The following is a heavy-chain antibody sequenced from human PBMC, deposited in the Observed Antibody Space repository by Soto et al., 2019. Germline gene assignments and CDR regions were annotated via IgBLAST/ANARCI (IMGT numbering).Heavy chain of an antibody. CDR1: GGSMSSHY. D-gene: IGHD6-13*01. CDR2: ISYSGSS. CDR3: VRADPAGSVGF. V-gene: IGHV4-59*11. J-gene: IGHJ4*02. Sequence: SETLSLTCTVSGGSMSSHYWTWLRQPPGKGLEWIGYISYSGSSYYNPSLKSRVTISAGTSRNQFSLRLTSVIAADTAVYFCVRADPAGSVGFWGQATLVTV.